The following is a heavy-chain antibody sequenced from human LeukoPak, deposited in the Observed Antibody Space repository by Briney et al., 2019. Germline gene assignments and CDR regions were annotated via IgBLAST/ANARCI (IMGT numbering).Heavy chain of an antibody. CDR3: ARAPPPGLYYMDV. J-gene: IGHJ6*03. Sequence: SETLSLTCTVSSGSISSSSYYWGWIRQPPGKGLEWIGSIYYSGSTYYNPSLKSRVTISVDTSKNQFSLKLSSVTAADTAVYYCARAPPPGLYYMDVWGKGTTVTVSS. CDR1: SGSISSSSYY. V-gene: IGHV4-39*01. CDR2: IYYSGST.